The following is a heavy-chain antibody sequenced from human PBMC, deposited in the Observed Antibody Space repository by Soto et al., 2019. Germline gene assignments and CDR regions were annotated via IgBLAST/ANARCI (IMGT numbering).Heavy chain of an antibody. V-gene: IGHV3-48*01. Sequence: EVQLVESGGGLVQPGGSLRLSCAASGFTFSSYSMNWVRQAPGKGLEWVSYISSSSSTIYYADSVKGRFPISRDNAKNSLYLQMNSRRAEDTAVYYCASLYYYGSGTPWGQGTLVTVSS. CDR3: ASLYYYGSGTP. CDR1: GFTFSSYS. CDR2: ISSSSSTI. D-gene: IGHD3-10*01. J-gene: IGHJ5*02.